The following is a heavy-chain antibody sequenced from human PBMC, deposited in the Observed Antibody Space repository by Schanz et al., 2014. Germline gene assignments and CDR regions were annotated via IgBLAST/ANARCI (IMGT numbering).Heavy chain of an antibody. D-gene: IGHD3-10*01. CDR2: IYASGAT. CDR1: GFTVSSDH. J-gene: IGHJ4*02. CDR3: ARDGKYYGSRNYYKTPYYFDY. V-gene: IGHV3-66*01. Sequence: VQLVESGGGVVQPGRSLRLSCVVSGFTVSSDHMSWVRQAPGKGLEWVSTIYASGATYYADSVKRRFTISRDISKNTLQLQVNSLRAEDTAIYYCARDGKYYGSRNYYKTPYYFDYWGQGTLVTVSS.